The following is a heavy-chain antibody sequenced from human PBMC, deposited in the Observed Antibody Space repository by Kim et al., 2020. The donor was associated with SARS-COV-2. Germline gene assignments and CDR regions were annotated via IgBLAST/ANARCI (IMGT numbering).Heavy chain of an antibody. V-gene: IGHV3-7*01. J-gene: IGHJ4*02. Sequence: GGSLRLSCAASGFTFSTYWMTWVRQAPGKGLEWVANINQGGTEKYYVDSVKGRFTISRDNAKNSLFLDVNSLRVEDTAVYYCASTHYGDYAWGQGTLVTV. CDR3: ASTHYGDYA. D-gene: IGHD4-17*01. CDR1: GFTFSTYW. CDR2: INQGGTEK.